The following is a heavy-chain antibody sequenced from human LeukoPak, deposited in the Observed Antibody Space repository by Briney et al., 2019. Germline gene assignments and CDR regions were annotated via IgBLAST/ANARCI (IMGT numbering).Heavy chain of an antibody. J-gene: IGHJ5*02. CDR2: ISRGGDRT. CDR1: GFTFSDSA. V-gene: IGHV3-23*01. CDR3: AKGNWNDD. Sequence: GGSLRLSCAASGFTFSDSAMTWVRQAPGRGLEWVSGISRGGDRTYTADSVKGRFTISRDNSKNTLYLQMNSLRAEDAAVYYCAKGNWNDDWGQGTPVTVSS.